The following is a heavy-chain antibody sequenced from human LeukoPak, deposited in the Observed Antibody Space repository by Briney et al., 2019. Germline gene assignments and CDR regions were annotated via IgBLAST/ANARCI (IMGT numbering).Heavy chain of an antibody. Sequence: EASVKVSCKTSGGTFSSSAITWVRQAPGQGLEWVGRIIPVLNITSYAQKFQGRVTITADTSTSTVYMELSSLRSEETAVYYCARDQGLTAPPPYGLDVWGQGTTVIVSS. D-gene: IGHD4/OR15-4a*01. CDR3: ARDQGLTAPPPYGLDV. J-gene: IGHJ6*02. CDR1: GGTFSSSA. CDR2: IIPVLNIT. V-gene: IGHV1-69*04.